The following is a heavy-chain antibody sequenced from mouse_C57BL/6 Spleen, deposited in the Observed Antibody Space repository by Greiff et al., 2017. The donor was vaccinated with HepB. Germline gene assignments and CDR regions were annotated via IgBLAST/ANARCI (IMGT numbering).Heavy chain of an antibody. Sequence: QVQLKQSGAELVKPGASVKVSCKASGYTFTSYWMHWVKQRPGQGLEWIGRIHPSDSDTNYNQKFKGKATLTVDKSSSTAYMQLSSLTSEDSAVYYCAMGALSGGLSYWGQGTLVTVSA. CDR1: GYTFTSYW. CDR3: AMGALSGGLSY. V-gene: IGHV1-74*01. D-gene: IGHD3-1*01. J-gene: IGHJ3*01. CDR2: IHPSDSDT.